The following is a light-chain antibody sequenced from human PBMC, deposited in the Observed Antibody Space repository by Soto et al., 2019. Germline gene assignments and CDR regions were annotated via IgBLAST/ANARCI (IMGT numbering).Light chain of an antibody. Sequence: EIVLTQSPGTLSLSPGEGATLSCRASQTVSRNYLGWYQQKPGQAPRLLIYDASSRATGIPDRFSGSGSGTDFTLIISRLEPDDFAVYYCQQYGSSPVTFGQGPRLDI. CDR3: QQYGSSPVT. CDR1: QTVSRNY. V-gene: IGKV3-20*01. J-gene: IGKJ5*01. CDR2: DAS.